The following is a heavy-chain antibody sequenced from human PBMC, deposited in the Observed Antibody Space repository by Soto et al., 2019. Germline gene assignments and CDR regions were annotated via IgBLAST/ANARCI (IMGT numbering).Heavy chain of an antibody. CDR1: GYMFTGYY. CDR2: INPKSGGT. J-gene: IGHJ3*02. Sequence: PAVKVSCKASGYMFTGYYIHWVRQAPGQGLEWMGWINPKSGGTKYAEKFQGRVSMTGDTSITTAYMELSSLRSDDTAVYYCATDRVAFDMWGQGTEVTVSS. CDR3: ATDRVAFDM. D-gene: IGHD3-22*01. V-gene: IGHV1-2*02.